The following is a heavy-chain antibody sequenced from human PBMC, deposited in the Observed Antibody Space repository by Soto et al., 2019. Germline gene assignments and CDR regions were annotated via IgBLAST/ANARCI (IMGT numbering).Heavy chain of an antibody. D-gene: IGHD6-19*01. CDR2: ISAYNGNS. Sequence: ASVKVSCKASGYTFTSYGISWVRQAPGQGLEWMGWISAYNGNSNYAQKLQGRVTMTTDTSTSTAYMELRSLRSDDTAVYYCASGISGIAVAGTYGMDVWGQGTTVTVSS. CDR1: GYTFTSYG. CDR3: ASGISGIAVAGTYGMDV. V-gene: IGHV1-18*04. J-gene: IGHJ6*02.